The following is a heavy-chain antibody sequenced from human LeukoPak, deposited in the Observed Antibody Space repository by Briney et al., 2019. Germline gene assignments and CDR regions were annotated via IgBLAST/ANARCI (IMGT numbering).Heavy chain of an antibody. J-gene: IGHJ4*02. D-gene: IGHD6-13*01. V-gene: IGHV4-34*01. CDR3: ARAAAAGGHYFDY. CDR1: GGSFSGYY. Sequence: SETLSLTCAVYGGSFSGYYWSWIRQPPGKGLEWIGEINHSGSTNYNPSLKSRVTISVDTSKNQFSLKLSSVTVADTAVYYCARAAAAGGHYFDYWGQGTLVTVSS. CDR2: INHSGST.